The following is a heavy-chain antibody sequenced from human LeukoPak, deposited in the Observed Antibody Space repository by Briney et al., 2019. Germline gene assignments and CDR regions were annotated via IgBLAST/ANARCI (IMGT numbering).Heavy chain of an antibody. D-gene: IGHD3-10*01. Sequence: ASVKVSCKASGGTFSSYAISWVRQAPGQGLEWMGGIIPIFGTANYAQKFQGRVTITADESTSTAYMELSSLRSEDTAVYYCARDSHPGGLYYYYFDYWGQGTLVTVSS. J-gene: IGHJ4*02. CDR1: GGTFSSYA. V-gene: IGHV1-69*13. CDR2: IIPIFGTA. CDR3: ARDSHPGGLYYYYFDY.